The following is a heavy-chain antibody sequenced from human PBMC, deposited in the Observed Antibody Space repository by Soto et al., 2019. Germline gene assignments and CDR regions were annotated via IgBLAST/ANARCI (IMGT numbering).Heavy chain of an antibody. Sequence: GGSLRLSCAASGFTFSSYAMSWVRQAPGKGLEWVSAISGSGDSTYYADSVKGRFTISRDNSKNTLYLQMNSLRAEDTAVYYCAKGPYDYVWGPWPAYWGQGTLVTVSS. CDR2: ISGSGDST. CDR1: GFTFSSYA. CDR3: AKGPYDYVWGPWPAY. D-gene: IGHD3-16*01. J-gene: IGHJ4*02. V-gene: IGHV3-23*01.